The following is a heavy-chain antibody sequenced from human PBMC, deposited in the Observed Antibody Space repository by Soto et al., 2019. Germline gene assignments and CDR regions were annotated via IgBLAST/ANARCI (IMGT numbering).Heavy chain of an antibody. CDR1: GFSFSNYH. CDR2: ISTGSRTI. Sequence: EVQLVESGGGLVQPGGSLRLSCAASGFSFSNYHMNWVRQAPGKGLEWVSYISTGSRTIYYADSVKGRVTISRDNAKNSLYLQMNSLRDEDTAVYYCARDIGNTVVKFDYWGQGTLVTVSS. CDR3: ARDIGNTVVKFDY. J-gene: IGHJ4*02. V-gene: IGHV3-48*02. D-gene: IGHD2-15*01.